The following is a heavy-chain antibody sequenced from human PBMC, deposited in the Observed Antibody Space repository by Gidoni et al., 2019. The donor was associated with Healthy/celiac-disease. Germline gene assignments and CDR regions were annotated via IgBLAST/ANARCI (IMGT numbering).Heavy chain of an antibody. D-gene: IGHD3-10*01. CDR1: GYSFTSYW. CDR2: IVPRYSYT. J-gene: IGHJ5*02. V-gene: IGHV5-10-1*01. Sequence: EVQLVQSGAEVKKPGESLRISCKGSGYSFTSYWISWVRQMPGKGLEGMGRIVPRYSYTNHTPSLPGHVTISADKSISTSYLQWSSLKASDTAMYYFASGLGFATPLVGWFDPWGQGTLVTFSS. CDR3: ASGLGFATPLVGWFDP.